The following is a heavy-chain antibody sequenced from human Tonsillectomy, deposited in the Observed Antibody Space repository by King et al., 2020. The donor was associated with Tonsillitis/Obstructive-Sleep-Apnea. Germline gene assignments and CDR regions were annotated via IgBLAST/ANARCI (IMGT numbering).Heavy chain of an antibody. J-gene: IGHJ4*02. Sequence: QLVQSGTEVKKPGASVKVSCKASGYTFTNYGISWVRQAPGQGLEWMGWISAYSGNTDSAQNLQGRVTMTTDTSTSTAYMELRSLRPDDTAVYYCARDPDGGKSVDYWGQGTLVTVSS. CDR3: ARDPDGGKSVDY. D-gene: IGHD4-23*01. CDR2: ISAYSGNT. V-gene: IGHV1-18*01. CDR1: GYTFTNYG.